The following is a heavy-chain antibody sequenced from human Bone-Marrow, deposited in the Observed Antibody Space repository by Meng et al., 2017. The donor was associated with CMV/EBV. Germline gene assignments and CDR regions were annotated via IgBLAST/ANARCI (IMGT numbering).Heavy chain of an antibody. D-gene: IGHD5-24*01. J-gene: IGHJ4*02. CDR3: ARIDRDGYDYYFDY. Sequence: GESLKISCAASGFTFSSYWMSWVRQAPGKGLEWVANIKQDGSEKYYVDSVKGRFTIPRDNAKNSLYLQMNSLRAEDTAVYYCARIDRDGYDYYFDYWGQGTLVTVSS. CDR1: GFTFSSYW. V-gene: IGHV3-7*01. CDR2: IKQDGSEK.